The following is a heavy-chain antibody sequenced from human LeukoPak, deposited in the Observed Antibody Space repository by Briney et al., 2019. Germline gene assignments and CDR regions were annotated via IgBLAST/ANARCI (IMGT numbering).Heavy chain of an antibody. V-gene: IGHV4-39*01. J-gene: IGHJ4*02. CDR2: IYYSGST. CDR3: AGGFRVAEALYYFDY. D-gene: IGHD6-19*01. Sequence: KPSETLSLTCTVSGGSISSSSYHWGWIRQPPGKGLEWIGSIYYSGSTYYNSSLKSRVTISVDTSKSQFSLKLSSVTAADAAIYYCAGGFRVAEALYYFDYWGQGTLVTVSS. CDR1: GGSISSSSYH.